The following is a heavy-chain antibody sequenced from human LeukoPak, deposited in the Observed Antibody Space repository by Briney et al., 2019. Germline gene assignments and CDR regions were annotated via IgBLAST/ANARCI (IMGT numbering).Heavy chain of an antibody. CDR2: ISGSGGST. Sequence: GGSLRLSFAPSGSTFSSYAMIWVRQAPGKGLEWVSAISGSGGSTYYADSVKGRFTISRDNSRNTLYLQMNSLRAEDTAVYYDASRPSWEVALDSWGQGTLVTVSS. CDR3: ASRPSWEVALDS. V-gene: IGHV3-23*01. CDR1: GSTFSSYA. D-gene: IGHD1-26*01. J-gene: IGHJ4*02.